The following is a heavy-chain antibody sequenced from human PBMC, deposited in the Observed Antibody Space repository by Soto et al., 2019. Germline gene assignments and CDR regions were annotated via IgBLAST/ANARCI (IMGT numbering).Heavy chain of an antibody. Sequence: QVQLVQSGAEVKRPGSPVTVSCKAAGGTFGDYNIIWVRQAPGHGLEWVGRSIPILGKAKTAQKFQGRVTMTADRSTSAAYMELSSLRFDDTAVYYCARESSGPEYWGQGSQVIVSS. J-gene: IGHJ4*02. D-gene: IGHD6-19*01. CDR2: SIPILGKA. CDR3: ARESSGPEY. V-gene: IGHV1-69*08. CDR1: GGTFGDYN.